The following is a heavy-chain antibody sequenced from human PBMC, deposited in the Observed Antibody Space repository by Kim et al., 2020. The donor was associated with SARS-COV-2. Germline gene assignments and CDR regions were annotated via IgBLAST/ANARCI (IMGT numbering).Heavy chain of an antibody. D-gene: IGHD1-1*01. V-gene: IGHV1-24*01. CDR2: T. Sequence: TIYAQKFQGRVTMTEDTSTDTAYMELSSLRSEDTAVYYCATIKTWKTEDYWGQGTLVTVSS. CDR3: ATIKTWKTEDY. J-gene: IGHJ4*02.